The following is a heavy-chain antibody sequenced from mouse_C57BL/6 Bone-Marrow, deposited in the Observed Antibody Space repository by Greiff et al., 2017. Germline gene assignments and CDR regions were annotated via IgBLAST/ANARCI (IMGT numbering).Heavy chain of an antibody. J-gene: IGHJ3*01. CDR1: GYTFTDYE. CDR2: IDPETGGT. V-gene: IGHV1-15*01. CDR3: TRLLWVRRKGFAY. Sequence: QVQLQQSGAELVRPGASVTLSCKASGYTFTDYEMHWVKQTPVHGLEWIGAIDPETGGTAYNQKFKGKAILTADKSSSTAYMELRSLTSEDSAVYYCTRLLWVRRKGFAYWGQGTLVTVSA. D-gene: IGHD2-14*01.